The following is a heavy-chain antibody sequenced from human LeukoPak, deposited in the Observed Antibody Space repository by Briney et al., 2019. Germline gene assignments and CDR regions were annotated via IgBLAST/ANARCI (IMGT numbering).Heavy chain of an antibody. CDR1: GYTFTSYD. J-gene: IGHJ5*02. Sequence: GSSVKVSCKASGYTFTSYDINWVRQATGQGLEWMGWMDPNSGNTGYAQKLQGRVTMTRNTSISKAYMELSSLRSEDTAVYYCARASQAGGFLEWFNWFEPWGQGTLVTVSS. CDR2: MDPNSGNT. D-gene: IGHD3-3*01. CDR3: ARASQAGGFLEWFNWFEP. V-gene: IGHV1-8*01.